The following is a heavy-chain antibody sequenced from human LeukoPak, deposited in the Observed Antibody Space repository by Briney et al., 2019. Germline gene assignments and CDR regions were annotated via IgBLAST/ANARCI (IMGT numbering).Heavy chain of an antibody. J-gene: IGHJ6*02. CDR1: GYTFTSYD. CDR2: MNPNSGNT. V-gene: IGHV1-8*01. D-gene: IGHD6-19*01. Sequence: ASVTVSCKASGYTFTSYDINWVRQATEQGLEWMGWMNPNSGNTGYAQKFQGRVTMTRNTSISTAYMELSSLRSEDTAVYYCARLWDSSGSYLYYYYGMDVWGQGTTVTVSS. CDR3: ARLWDSSGSYLYYYYGMDV.